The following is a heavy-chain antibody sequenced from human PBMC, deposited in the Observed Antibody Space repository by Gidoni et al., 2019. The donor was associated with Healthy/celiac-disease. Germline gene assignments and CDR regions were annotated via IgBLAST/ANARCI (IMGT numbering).Heavy chain of an antibody. D-gene: IGHD1-26*01. CDR1: GFTFDDYA. CDR2: ISWNSGSI. CDR3: AKAGRWELLDA. Sequence: EVQLVESGGGLVQPGRSLRLSCAASGFTFDDYAMHWVRQAPGKGLEWVSVISWNSGSIGYADSVKGRFTISRDNAKNSLYLQMNSLRAEDTALYYCAKAGRWELLDAWGQGTLVTVSS. V-gene: IGHV3-9*01. J-gene: IGHJ5*02.